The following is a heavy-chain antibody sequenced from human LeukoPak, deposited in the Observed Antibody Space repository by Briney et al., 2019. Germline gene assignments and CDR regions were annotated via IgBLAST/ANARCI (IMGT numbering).Heavy chain of an antibody. CDR3: AREYYYDSSVNFDY. CDR2: IYYSGST. D-gene: IGHD3-22*01. V-gene: IGHV4-59*01. J-gene: IGHJ4*02. Sequence: GYIYYSGSTNYNPSLKSRVTISVDTSKNQFSLKLSSVTAADTAVYYCAREYYYDSSVNFDYWGQGTLVTVSS.